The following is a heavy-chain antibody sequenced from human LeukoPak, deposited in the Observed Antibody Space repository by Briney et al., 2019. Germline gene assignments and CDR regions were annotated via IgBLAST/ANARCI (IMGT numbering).Heavy chain of an antibody. CDR3: ATGGRQGYYGSGSYLGVDY. CDR2: ISSSSSYI. J-gene: IGHJ4*02. V-gene: IGHV3-21*01. CDR1: GFTFSSYS. Sequence: GGSLRLSCAAPGFTFSSYSMNWVRQAPGKGLEWVSSISSSSSYIYYADSVKGRFTISRDNAKNSLYLQMNSLRAEDTAVYYCATGGRQGYYGSGSYLGVDYWGQGTLVTVSS. D-gene: IGHD3-10*01.